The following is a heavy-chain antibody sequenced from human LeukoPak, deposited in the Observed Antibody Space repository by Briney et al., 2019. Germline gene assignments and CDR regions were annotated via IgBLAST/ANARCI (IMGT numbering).Heavy chain of an antibody. CDR2: IYYSGST. CDR3: ARHEYSGSYYGLSWFDP. Sequence: PSETLSLTCTVSGGSISSSGYYWGWIRQPPGKGLEWIASIYYSGSTYYNPSLKSRVTISVDTSKNQHSLKLSSLTAADTAVYYCARHEYSGSYYGLSWFDPWGQRTLVTVSS. D-gene: IGHD1-26*01. J-gene: IGHJ5*02. V-gene: IGHV4-39*01. CDR1: GGSISSSGYY.